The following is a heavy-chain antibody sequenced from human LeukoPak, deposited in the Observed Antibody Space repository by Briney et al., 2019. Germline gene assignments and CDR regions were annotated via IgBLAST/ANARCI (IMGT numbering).Heavy chain of an antibody. J-gene: IGHJ4*02. CDR3: AHSPPRQLVRHSPFDY. V-gene: IGHV2-5*01. Sequence: SAPTLLNHTQTLTLTCTFSGFSLSTSGVGVVWIRQPPANALEWLALIYWNDDKRYSPSLKTRLTITKDTSKNQVVLTMTNMDPVDTATYYCAHSPPRQLVRHSPFDYWGQGTLVTVSS. CDR2: IYWNDDK. D-gene: IGHD6-13*01. CDR1: GFSLSTSGVG.